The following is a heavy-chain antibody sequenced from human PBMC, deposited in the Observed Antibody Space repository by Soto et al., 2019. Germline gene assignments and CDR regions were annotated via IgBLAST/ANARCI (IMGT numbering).Heavy chain of an antibody. CDR1: GGTFSSYA. CDR2: IIPIFGTA. Sequence: ASVKVSCKASGGTFSSYAISWVRQAPGQGLEWMGGIIPIFGTANYAQKFQGRVTITADESTSTAYMELSSLRSEDTAVYYCARDLAPAQMITFGGVIVGLDYWGQGTLVTVSS. J-gene: IGHJ4*02. CDR3: ARDLAPAQMITFGGVIVGLDY. D-gene: IGHD3-16*02. V-gene: IGHV1-69*13.